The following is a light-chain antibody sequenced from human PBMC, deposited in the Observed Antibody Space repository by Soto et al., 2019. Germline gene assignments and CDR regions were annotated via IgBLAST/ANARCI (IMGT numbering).Light chain of an antibody. Sequence: EIVLTQSPGTLSLSPGDRATLSCRASQSINRHLAWYRQKPGQAPRLLIYDASNRATGIPARFSGSGSGTDFTLTISSLEPEDFGVYYCQQRSNWPPVTFGGGTKVDIK. CDR2: DAS. V-gene: IGKV3-11*01. CDR3: QQRSNWPPVT. J-gene: IGKJ4*01. CDR1: QSINRH.